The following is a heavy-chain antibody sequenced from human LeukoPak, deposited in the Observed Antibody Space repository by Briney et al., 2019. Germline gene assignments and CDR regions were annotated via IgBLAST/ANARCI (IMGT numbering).Heavy chain of an antibody. J-gene: IGHJ5*02. CDR1: GYTFSYYW. D-gene: IGHD6-13*01. CDR2: IYPGDSDT. CDR3: ARLIAAAGTVRWFDP. V-gene: IGHV5-51*01. Sequence: GESLKISCKASGYTFSYYWIGCVRQMPGKGLEWMGLIYPGDSDTRYSPSFQGQVTISADKSISTAYLQWSSLKASDTAMYYCARLIAAAGTVRWFDPWGQGTLVTVSS.